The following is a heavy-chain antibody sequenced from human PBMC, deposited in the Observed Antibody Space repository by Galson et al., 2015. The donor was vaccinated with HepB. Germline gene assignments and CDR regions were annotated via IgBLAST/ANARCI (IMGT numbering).Heavy chain of an antibody. D-gene: IGHD1-26*01. CDR1: GYTFTSYY. CDR2: INPSGGST. J-gene: IGHJ4*02. V-gene: IGHV1-46*03. CDR3: ARPRIVGASGLDY. Sequence: SVKVSCKASGYTFTSYYMHWARQAPGQGLEWMGIINPSGGSTSYAQKFQGRVTMTRDTSTSTVYMELSSLRSEDTTVYYCARPRIVGASGLDYWGQGTLVALSS.